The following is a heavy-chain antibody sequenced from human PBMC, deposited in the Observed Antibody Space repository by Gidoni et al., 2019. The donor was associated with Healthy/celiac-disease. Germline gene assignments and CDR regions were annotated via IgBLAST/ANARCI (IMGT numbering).Heavy chain of an antibody. CDR2: INHSGST. V-gene: IGHV4-34*01. Sequence: QVQLQQWGAGLLKPSETLSLTCAVYGGSFSAYYWSWISQPPGKGLEWSGEINHSGSTNYNPSLKSRVTISVDTSKNQFSLKLSSVTAADTAVYHCARVGLWSLDWGQGTLVTVSS. D-gene: IGHD3-10*01. CDR1: GGSFSAYY. CDR3: ARVGLWSLD. J-gene: IGHJ4*02.